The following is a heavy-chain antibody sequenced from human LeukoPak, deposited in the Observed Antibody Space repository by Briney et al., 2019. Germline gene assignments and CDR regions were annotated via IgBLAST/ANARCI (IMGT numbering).Heavy chain of an antibody. D-gene: IGHD5-24*01. CDR1: GFTFSDYY. CDR3: ARTVEMATIDV. Sequence: GGSLRLSCAASGFTFSDYYMSWVRQAPGKGLEWVSYISSSGSSIYYADSVKGRFTISRDNAKNSLYLQTNSLRAEDTAVYYCARTVEMATIDVWGQGTMVTVSS. CDR2: ISSSGSSI. V-gene: IGHV3-11*01. J-gene: IGHJ3*01.